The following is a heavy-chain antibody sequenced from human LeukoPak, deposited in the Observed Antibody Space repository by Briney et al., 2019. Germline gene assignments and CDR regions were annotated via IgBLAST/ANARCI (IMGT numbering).Heavy chain of an antibody. CDR1: GYTFTSYG. V-gene: IGHV1-18*01. D-gene: IGHD3-16*02. CDR2: ISAYNGNT. J-gene: IGHJ3*02. CDR3: ASIPGLVITFGGVIATDDAFDI. Sequence: ASVKVSCKASGYTFTSYGISWVRQAPGQGLEWMGWISAYNGNTNYAQKLQGRVTMTTDTSTSTAYMELRSLRSEDTAVYYCASIPGLVITFGGVIATDDAFDIWGQGTMVTVSS.